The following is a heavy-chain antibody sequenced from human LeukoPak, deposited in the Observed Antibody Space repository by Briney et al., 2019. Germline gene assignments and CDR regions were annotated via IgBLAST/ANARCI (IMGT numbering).Heavy chain of an antibody. V-gene: IGHV5-51*01. CDR2: IFTAGSDT. Sequence: GESLKIFWRGSGNSFSDYLIGLVRPMSGEGLEWMGIIFTAGSDTKYSQSFQGQVTISVDKSVSTAYLQWSSLKASDSALYYCARHGLAACLHGRCLTSFHYYGMDVWGQGTTVTVSS. J-gene: IGHJ6*02. D-gene: IGHD2-15*01. CDR3: ARHGLAACLHGRCLTSFHYYGMDV. CDR1: GNSFSDYL.